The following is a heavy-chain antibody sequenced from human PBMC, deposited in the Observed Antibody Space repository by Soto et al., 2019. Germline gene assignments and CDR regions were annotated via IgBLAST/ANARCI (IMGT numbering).Heavy chain of an antibody. CDR2: ITNSGSIT. Sequence: EVQLLESGGDLVQPGGSLRLSCAASGFTFSSYAMFWVRQAPGKGLEWVSGITNSGSITYYADSVKGRFSISRDNSKNTLFLQMNTLRAEDTAVYYCAKGTHPAMYFARGAFDVWGQGTVVTVSS. D-gene: IGHD5-18*01. CDR3: AKGTHPAMYFARGAFDV. J-gene: IGHJ3*01. CDR1: GFTFSSYA. V-gene: IGHV3-23*01.